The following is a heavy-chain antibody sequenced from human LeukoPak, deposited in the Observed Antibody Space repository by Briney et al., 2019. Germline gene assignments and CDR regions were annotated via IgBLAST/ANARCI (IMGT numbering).Heavy chain of an antibody. Sequence: SETLSLTCAVYGGSFSGYYWSWIRQPPGKGLEWIGEINHSGSTNYNPPLKSRVTISVDTSKNQFSLKLSSVTAADTAVYYCATCIAVAGTGWFDPWGQGTLVTVSS. CDR2: INHSGST. V-gene: IGHV4-34*01. CDR1: GGSFSGYY. CDR3: ATCIAVAGTGWFDP. D-gene: IGHD6-19*01. J-gene: IGHJ5*02.